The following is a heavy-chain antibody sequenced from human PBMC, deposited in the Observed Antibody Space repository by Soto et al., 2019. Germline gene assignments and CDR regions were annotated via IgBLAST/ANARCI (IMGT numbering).Heavy chain of an antibody. CDR2: IYPGDSDT. CDR3: ARHSNYYGSGSYYPIYYYYGMDV. Sequence: RESLKISCKGSGYSFTSYWIGWVRQMPGKGLEWMGIIYPGDSDTRYSPSFQSQVTISADKSISTAYLQWSSLKASDTAMYYCARHSNYYGSGSYYPIYYYYGMDVWGQGTTVTVSS. D-gene: IGHD3-10*01. CDR1: GYSFTSYW. V-gene: IGHV5-51*01. J-gene: IGHJ6*02.